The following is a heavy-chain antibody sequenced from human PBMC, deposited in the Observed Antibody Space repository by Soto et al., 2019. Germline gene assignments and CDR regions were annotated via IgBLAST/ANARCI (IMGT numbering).Heavy chain of an antibody. D-gene: IGHD3-22*01. CDR1: GFTFSSYA. V-gene: IGHV3-23*01. J-gene: IGHJ4*02. CDR3: AKEWVYDSSGWSFDY. CDR2: ISGSGATT. Sequence: GGSLRLSCAASGFTFSSYAMTWVRQAPGKGLEWVSGISGSGATTSYADSVKGRFTVSRDNSKNTLYLQMNSLRAEDTAVYYCAKEWVYDSSGWSFDYWGQGTLVTVSS.